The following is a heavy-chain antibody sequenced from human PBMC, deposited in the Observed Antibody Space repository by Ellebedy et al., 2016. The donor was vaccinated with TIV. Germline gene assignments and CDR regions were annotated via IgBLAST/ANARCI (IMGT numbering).Heavy chain of an antibody. CDR2: INSDGSST. CDR3: ARGYCSSTSCAQRNYYYYMDV. V-gene: IGHV3-74*01. CDR1: GFTFSSYW. J-gene: IGHJ6*03. D-gene: IGHD2-2*01. Sequence: GESLKISXAASGFTFSSYWMHWVRQAPGKGLVWVSRINSDGSSTSYADSVKGRFTISRDNAKNTLYLQMNSLRAEDTAVYYCARGYCSSTSCAQRNYYYYMDVWGKGTTVTVSS.